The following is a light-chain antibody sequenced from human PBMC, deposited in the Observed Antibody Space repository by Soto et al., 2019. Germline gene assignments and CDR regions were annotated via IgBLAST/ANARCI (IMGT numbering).Light chain of an antibody. Sequence: EIVFTQSPCTLSFSPFERSTLSCRASQSVSSAYLAWYQQKPGQAPRLLIYDVSSRATGIPDRFSGSGSGTDFTLTVSRLEPEDFAVYYCQQYGSSPETFGQGTKVDIK. J-gene: IGKJ1*01. CDR3: QQYGSSPET. CDR1: QSVSSAY. V-gene: IGKV3-20*01. CDR2: DVS.